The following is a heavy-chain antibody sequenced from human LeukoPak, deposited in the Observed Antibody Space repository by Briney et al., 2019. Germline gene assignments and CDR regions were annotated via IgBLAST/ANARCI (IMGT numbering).Heavy chain of an antibody. CDR2: IYYSGST. CDR1: GGSISSSSYY. CDR3: ARVSWFPGTSYYYMDV. Sequence: SETLSLTCTVSGGSISSSSYYWGWIRQPPGKGPEWIGSIYYSGSTYYNPSLKSRVTISVDTSKNQFSLKLSSVTAADTAVYYCARVSWFPGTSYYYMDVWGKGTTVTVSS. V-gene: IGHV4-39*07. J-gene: IGHJ6*03. D-gene: IGHD1-1*01.